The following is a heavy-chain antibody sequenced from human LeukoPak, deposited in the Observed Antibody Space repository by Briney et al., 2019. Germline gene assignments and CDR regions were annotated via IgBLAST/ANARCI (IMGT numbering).Heavy chain of an antibody. J-gene: IGHJ4*02. CDR3: TTERDTATKWGY. CDR2: IKSKTDGGTT. CDR1: GFTFSSYA. Sequence: GGSLRLSCAASGFTFSSYAMSWVRQAPGKGLEWVGRIKSKTDGGTTDYAAPVKGRFTISRDDSKNTLYLQMNSLKTEDTAVYYCTTERDTATKWGYWGQGTLVTVSS. V-gene: IGHV3-15*01. D-gene: IGHD5-18*01.